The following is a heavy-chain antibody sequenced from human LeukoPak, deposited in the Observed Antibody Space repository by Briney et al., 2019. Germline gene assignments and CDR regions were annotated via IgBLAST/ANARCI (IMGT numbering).Heavy chain of an antibody. CDR2: ISYDGTNE. D-gene: IGHD2-2*01. CDR3: AREGDNNKWYRFQH. Sequence: GGSLRLSCAASGFAFGSYAMHWVRQAPGKGLEWVALISYDGTNEYYADSVKGRFTISRDNSKNTLYLQMNSLIAEDTALYYRAREGDNNKWYRFQHWGQGTLVTVSS. J-gene: IGHJ1*01. CDR1: GFAFGSYA. V-gene: IGHV3-30-3*01.